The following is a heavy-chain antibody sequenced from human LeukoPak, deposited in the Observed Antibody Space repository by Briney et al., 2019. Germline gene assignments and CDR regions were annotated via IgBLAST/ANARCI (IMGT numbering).Heavy chain of an antibody. Sequence: GGSLRLSCAASGFTFSSYAMSWVRQAPGKGLEWVSAISGGGGSTNYADSVKGRSTVSRDNSKNTLYLLLNSLRAEETAVYYCAKASRIIGTIDYWGQGTLVTVSS. J-gene: IGHJ4*02. CDR2: ISGGGGST. D-gene: IGHD1/OR15-1a*01. V-gene: IGHV3-23*01. CDR1: GFTFSSYA. CDR3: AKASRIIGTIDY.